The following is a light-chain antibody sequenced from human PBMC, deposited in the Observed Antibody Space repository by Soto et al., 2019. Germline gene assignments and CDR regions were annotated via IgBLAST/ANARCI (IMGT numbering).Light chain of an antibody. CDR1: QSVSSY. CDR3: QQRSNWPPWT. Sequence: EIVLTQSPGTLSLSPGERATLSCRASQSVSSYLAWYQQKPGQAHRLLIYGASNRATGIPARFSGSGSGTDFTLTISSLEPEDFAVYYCQQRSNWPPWTFGQGTKVDIK. CDR2: GAS. V-gene: IGKV3-11*01. J-gene: IGKJ1*01.